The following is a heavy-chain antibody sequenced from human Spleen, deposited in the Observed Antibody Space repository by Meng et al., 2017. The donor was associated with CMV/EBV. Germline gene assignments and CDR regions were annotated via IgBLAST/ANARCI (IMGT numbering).Heavy chain of an antibody. CDR2: ISYDGSNK. J-gene: IGHJ4*02. Sequence: GESLKISCAASGFTFDDYTMHWVRQAPGKGLEWVAVISYDGSNKYYADSVKGRFTISRDNSKNTLYLQMNSLRAEDTAVYYCARDPGVGYFDYWGQGTLVTVSS. V-gene: IGHV3-30*04. CDR1: GFTFDDYT. D-gene: IGHD1-26*01. CDR3: ARDPGVGYFDY.